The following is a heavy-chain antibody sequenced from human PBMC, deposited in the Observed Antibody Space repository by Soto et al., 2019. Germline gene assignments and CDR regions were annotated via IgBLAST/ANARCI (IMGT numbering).Heavy chain of an antibody. CDR2: IYHTGST. V-gene: IGHV4-59*01. Sequence: QVQLQESGSGLVNPSETLSLTCTVSGGSISSYYWSWIRQPPGKGLEWIGYIYHTGSTNSNPSLKSRVTISVDTSKNQFSLKLSSVTAADTAVYYCAGAITYYYYYTHVWGKGTAVTVSS. CDR3: AGAITYYYYYTHV. D-gene: IGHD3-10*01. J-gene: IGHJ6*03. CDR1: GGSISSYY.